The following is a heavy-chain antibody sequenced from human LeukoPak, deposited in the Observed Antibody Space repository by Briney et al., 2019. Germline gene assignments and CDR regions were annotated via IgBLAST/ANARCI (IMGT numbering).Heavy chain of an antibody. CDR2: INHSGST. D-gene: IGHD6-13*01. CDR3: ASLRGRIAAAGSFDY. CDR1: GGSFSGYY. Sequence: SETLSLTCAVYGGSFSGYYWSWIRQPPGKGLEWIGEINHSGSTNYNPSLKSRVTISVDTSKNQFPLKLSSVTAADTAVYYCASLRGRIAAAGSFDYWGQGTLVTVSS. V-gene: IGHV4-34*01. J-gene: IGHJ4*02.